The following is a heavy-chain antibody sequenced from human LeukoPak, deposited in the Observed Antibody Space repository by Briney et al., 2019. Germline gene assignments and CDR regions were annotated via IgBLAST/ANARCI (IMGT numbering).Heavy chain of an antibody. D-gene: IGHD5-12*01. CDR1: GVTFCYYW. Sequence: GGSPRLSCAPSGVTFCYYWMHWVRHAPGKGLVWVSRINTDGSSASYADSVKSRFTISRDNAKNTLYLQMDSLRAEDTALYYCAREGGYDPFEYWGQGTLVTVSS. V-gene: IGHV3-74*01. CDR3: AREGGYDPFEY. J-gene: IGHJ4*02. CDR2: INTDGSSA.